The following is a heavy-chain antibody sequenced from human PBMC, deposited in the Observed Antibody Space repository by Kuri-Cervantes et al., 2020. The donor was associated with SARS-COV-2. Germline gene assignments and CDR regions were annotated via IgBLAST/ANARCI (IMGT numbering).Heavy chain of an antibody. Sequence: ESLKISCTVSGYSISSGYYWGWIRQPPGKGLGWIGSIYHSGSTYHNPSLKSRVTISGDTSKNQVSLKLSSVTAADTAVYYCASQDDTSGFYYAYDYWGQGTLVTVSS. CDR2: IYHSGST. J-gene: IGHJ4*02. D-gene: IGHD3-22*01. V-gene: IGHV4-38-2*02. CDR3: ASQDDTSGFYYAYDY. CDR1: GYSISSGYY.